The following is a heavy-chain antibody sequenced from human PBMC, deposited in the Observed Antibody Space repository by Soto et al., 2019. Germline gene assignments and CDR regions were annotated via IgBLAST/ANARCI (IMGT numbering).Heavy chain of an antibody. CDR1: GGSFSGYY. J-gene: IGHJ6*03. D-gene: IGHD3-10*01. CDR2: INHSGST. V-gene: IGHV4-34*01. Sequence: PSETLSLTCAVYGGSFSGYYWSWIRQPPGKGLEWIGEINHSGSTNYNPSLKSRVTISVDTSKNQFSLKLSSVTAADTAVYYCARLGYYGSAYYYYYYMDVWGKGTTVTVSS. CDR3: ARLGYYGSAYYYYYYMDV.